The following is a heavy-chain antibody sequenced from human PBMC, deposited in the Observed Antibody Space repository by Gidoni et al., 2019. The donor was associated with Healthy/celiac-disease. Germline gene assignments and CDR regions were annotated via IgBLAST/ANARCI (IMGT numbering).Heavy chain of an antibody. CDR1: DFTFSSYS. J-gene: IGHJ5*02. V-gene: IGHV3-21*01. D-gene: IGHD4-17*01. Sequence: EWRLVESGGGRVKPGRSRRLTWASSDFTFSSYSMNWFRQAPGKGLEWVSSISSSSSYISYADSVKGLFTISRDNANNSLYLQMNSLRAEDTAVYYCATEIYGDSDNWFDPWGQGTLVTVSS. CDR2: ISSSSSYI. CDR3: ATEIYGDSDNWFDP.